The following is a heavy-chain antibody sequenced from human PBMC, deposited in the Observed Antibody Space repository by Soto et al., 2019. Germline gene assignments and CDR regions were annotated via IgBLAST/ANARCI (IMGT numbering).Heavy chain of an antibody. CDR1: GFTFSSYG. D-gene: IGHD5-12*01. J-gene: IGHJ4*02. CDR2: ISYDGSNK. V-gene: IGHV3-30*18. Sequence: QVQLVESGGGVVQPGRSLRLSCAAAGFTFSSYGMHWVRQAPGKGLEWVAVISYDGSNKYYADSVKGRFTISRDNSKNTLYLQMNSLRAEDTAVYYCAKSRWLQAPPDYWGQGTLVTVSS. CDR3: AKSRWLQAPPDY.